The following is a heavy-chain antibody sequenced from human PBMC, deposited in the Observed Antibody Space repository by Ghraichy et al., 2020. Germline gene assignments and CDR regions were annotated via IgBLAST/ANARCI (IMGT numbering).Heavy chain of an antibody. Sequence: SETLSLTCTVSGGSVSSGSYYWSWIRQPPGKGLEWIGYIYYSGSTNYNLSLKSRVTISVDTSKNQFSLKLSSVTAADTAVYYCARWAAFGELLVFDYWGQGTLVTVSS. CDR2: IYYSGST. D-gene: IGHD1-26*01. J-gene: IGHJ4*02. CDR1: GGSVSSGSYY. V-gene: IGHV4-61*01. CDR3: ARWAAFGELLVFDY.